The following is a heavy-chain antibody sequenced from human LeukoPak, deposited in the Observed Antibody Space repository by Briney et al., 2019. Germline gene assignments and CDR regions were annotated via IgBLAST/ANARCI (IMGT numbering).Heavy chain of an antibody. V-gene: IGHV1-46*01. CDR3: ARDGGHCGSNSCSVYYYYGLDA. CDR1: GYTFTSYY. Sequence: SVKVSYKASGYTFTSYYMHWVRQAPGQGLEWMGIINPSGGSTSYTQKFQGRVTMTWDTSISTAYMELSRLRSDDTAVYYCARDGGHCGSNSCSVYYYYGLDAWGQGTTVTVSS. J-gene: IGHJ6*02. CDR2: INPSGGST. D-gene: IGHD2-2*01.